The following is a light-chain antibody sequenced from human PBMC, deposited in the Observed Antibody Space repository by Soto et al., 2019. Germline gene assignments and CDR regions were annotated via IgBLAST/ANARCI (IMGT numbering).Light chain of an antibody. CDR1: QRISTW. J-gene: IGKJ1*01. V-gene: IGKV1-5*03. Sequence: DIQMTQSPSTLSASVGDRVTITCRASQRISTWLAWYQQKPGKAPKLLIYKASTLESGVPSRFSGSGSGTELTLPISSLQPDDFATYYCQQYNSYSSFGQGTKVEIK. CDR3: QQYNSYSS. CDR2: KAS.